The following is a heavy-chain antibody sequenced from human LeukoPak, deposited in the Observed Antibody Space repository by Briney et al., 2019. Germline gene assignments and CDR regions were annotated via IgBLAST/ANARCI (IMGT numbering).Heavy chain of an antibody. CDR3: ARGNLAVSGWGYY. J-gene: IGHJ4*02. CDR1: GFTVSYNY. CDR2: TYSGGTT. D-gene: IGHD6-19*01. Sequence: GGSLRLSCAASGFTVSYNYMSWVRQAPGKGLEWVSVTYSGGTTLYADSVKGRFTISRDTSKNTLYLQMNSLRPEDTAVYYCARGNLAVSGWGYYWGQGALVTVSS. V-gene: IGHV3-66*01.